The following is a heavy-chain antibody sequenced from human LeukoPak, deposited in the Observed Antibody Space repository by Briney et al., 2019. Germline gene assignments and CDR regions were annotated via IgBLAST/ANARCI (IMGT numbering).Heavy chain of an antibody. CDR2: IRQDGSEK. CDR3: VTDLVIKGYFDY. D-gene: IGHD2-21*01. V-gene: IGHV3-7*01. J-gene: IGHJ4*02. Sequence: GGSLRLSCTASGFTFSGHWMSWVRQAPGKGLEWVASIRQDGSEKHYVDSVEGRFIISRDNAKNSLHLQMNSLRAEDTAVYYCVTDLVIKGYFDYWGQGALVTVSS. CDR1: GFTFSGHW.